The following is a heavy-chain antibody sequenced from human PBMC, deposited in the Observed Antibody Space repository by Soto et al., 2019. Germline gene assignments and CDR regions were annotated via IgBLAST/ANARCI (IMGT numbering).Heavy chain of an antibody. CDR1: GFTFSSYA. CDR3: AKDRILPRRVRGVKDWFDP. CDR2: ISGSGGST. Sequence: PGGSLRLSCAASGFTFSSYAMSWVRQAPGKGLEWVSAISGSGGSTYYADSVKGRFTISRDNSKNTLYLQMNSLRAEDTAVYYCAKDRILPRRVRGVKDWFDPWGQGTLVTVSS. D-gene: IGHD3-10*01. J-gene: IGHJ5*02. V-gene: IGHV3-23*01.